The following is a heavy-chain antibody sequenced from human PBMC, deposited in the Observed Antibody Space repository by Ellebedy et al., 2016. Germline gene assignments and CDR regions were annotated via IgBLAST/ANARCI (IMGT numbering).Heavy chain of an antibody. Sequence: GESLKISCKASGYSFTNYWIGWVRQMPGKGLEWMGIIYPSDSDTRYNPSFQGQVTISADRSISNTYLQWSSLKASDTAMYYCTRWTSATGPAGGNFDLWGRGTLVTVSS. CDR1: GYSFTNYW. J-gene: IGHJ2*01. CDR3: TRWTSATGPAGGNFDL. D-gene: IGHD6-13*01. CDR2: IYPSDSDT. V-gene: IGHV5-51*01.